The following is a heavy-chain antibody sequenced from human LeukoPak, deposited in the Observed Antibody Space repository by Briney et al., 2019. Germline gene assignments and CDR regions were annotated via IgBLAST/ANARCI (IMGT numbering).Heavy chain of an antibody. CDR2: INSDGSST. CDR1: GFTFSSYW. Sequence: GGSLRLSCAASGFTFSSYWMHWVRQAPGKGLVWVSRINSDGSSTGYADSVKGRFTISRDNAKNTLYLQMNSLRAEDTAVYYCARGGQIMITLGAFDYWGQGTLVTVSS. D-gene: IGHD3-16*01. CDR3: ARGGQIMITLGAFDY. J-gene: IGHJ4*02. V-gene: IGHV3-74*01.